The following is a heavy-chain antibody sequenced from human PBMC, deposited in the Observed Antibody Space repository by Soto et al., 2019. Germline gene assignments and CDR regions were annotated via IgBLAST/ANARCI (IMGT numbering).Heavy chain of an antibody. CDR3: ETLKPPWGGMDV. V-gene: IGHV4-59*01. CDR2: IYYSGST. CDR1: GGSISSYY. J-gene: IGHJ6*02. Sequence: SETLSLTCTVSGGSISSYYWSWIRQPPGKGLEWIGYIYYSGSTNYNPSLKSRVTISVDTSKNQFSLKLSSVTAADTAVYYCETLKPPWGGMDVWGQGTTVTVSS. D-gene: IGHD3-16*01.